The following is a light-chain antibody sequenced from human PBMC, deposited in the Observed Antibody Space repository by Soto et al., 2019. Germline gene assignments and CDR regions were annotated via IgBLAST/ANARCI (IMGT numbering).Light chain of an antibody. CDR2: GRS. CDR3: QQYGSSPRT. J-gene: IGKJ1*01. V-gene: IGKV3-20*01. Sequence: EIVLTQSPGTLSLSPGESATLSCRASQSVSSSYLAWYQQKPGQAPRLLIYGRSSRATGIPDRFSGSGSGTDFTLTISRLEPEDFAVYYCQQYGSSPRTFGQGTKVEIK. CDR1: QSVSSSY.